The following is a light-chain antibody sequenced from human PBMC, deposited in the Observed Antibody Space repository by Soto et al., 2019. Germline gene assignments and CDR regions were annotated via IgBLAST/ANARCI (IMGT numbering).Light chain of an antibody. CDR1: QDISNY. CDR3: QQYDNLPLT. Sequence: DIQMTQSPSSLSASVGDRVTITCQASQDISNYLNWYQQKPGKAPKLLIYDASNLETGVPSRFSGSGSGTDFTFTISSLQPEDIATYYSQQYDNLPLTFCGGTMVDI. V-gene: IGKV1-33*01. CDR2: DAS. J-gene: IGKJ4*01.